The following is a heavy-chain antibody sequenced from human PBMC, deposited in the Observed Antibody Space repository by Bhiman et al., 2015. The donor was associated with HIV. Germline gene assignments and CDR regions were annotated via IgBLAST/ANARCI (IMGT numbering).Heavy chain of an antibody. CDR2: ISYDGSNK. D-gene: IGHD3-3*01. CDR3: ARDGGGALRFLEWFDY. J-gene: IGHJ4*02. Sequence: QVQLVESGGGVVQPGRSLRLSCAASGFTFSSYAMHWVRQAPGKGLEWVAVISYDGSNKYYADSVKGRFTISRDNSKNTLYLQMNSLRADDTAVYYCARDGGGALRFLEWFDYWGQGTLVTVSS. V-gene: IGHV3-30*04. CDR1: GFTFSSYA.